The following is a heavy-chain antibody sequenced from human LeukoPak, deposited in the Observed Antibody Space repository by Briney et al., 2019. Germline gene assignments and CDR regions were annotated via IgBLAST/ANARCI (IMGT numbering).Heavy chain of an antibody. V-gene: IGHV4-30-4*08. J-gene: IGHJ4*02. CDR3: ARDPHCSSTSCSWL. CDR1: GGSISSGDYY. D-gene: IGHD2-2*01. Sequence: PSETLSLTCTVSGGSISSGDYYWSWIRQPPGKGLEWIGYIYYSGSTYYNPSLKSRVTISVDTSKNQFSLKLSSVTAADTAVYYCARDPHCSSTSCSWLWGQGTLVTVSS. CDR2: IYYSGST.